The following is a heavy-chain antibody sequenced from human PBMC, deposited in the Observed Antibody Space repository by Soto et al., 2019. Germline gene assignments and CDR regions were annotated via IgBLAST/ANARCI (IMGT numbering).Heavy chain of an antibody. CDR1: GITFSDHY. D-gene: IGHD1-26*01. CDR3: SILEGA. J-gene: IGHJ4*02. CDR2: SRNKAKSYST. Sequence: EVQLVESGGGLVQPGESLTLSCAVSGITFSDHYMEWVRQAPGKGLEWVARSRNKAKSYSTDFAASVKGRFTISRDESKNSLYLQMNSLKTEDTDVYYCSILEGAWGQGTLVTVSS. V-gene: IGHV3-72*01.